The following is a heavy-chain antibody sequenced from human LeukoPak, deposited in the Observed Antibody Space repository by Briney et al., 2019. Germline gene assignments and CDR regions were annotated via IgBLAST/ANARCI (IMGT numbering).Heavy chain of an antibody. Sequence: PGGSLRLSCAASGFTFSDYYMSWIRQAPGKGLEGVSYISSSGSTIYYADSVKGRFTISRDNAKNSLYLQMNSLRAEDTAVYHCARVISISIVAAGPTDAFDSGRQGTLATVSA. V-gene: IGHV3-11*01. CDR2: ISSSGSTI. CDR1: GFTFSDYY. CDR3: ARVISISIVAAGPTDAFDS. D-gene: IGHD6-13*01. J-gene: IGHJ3*02.